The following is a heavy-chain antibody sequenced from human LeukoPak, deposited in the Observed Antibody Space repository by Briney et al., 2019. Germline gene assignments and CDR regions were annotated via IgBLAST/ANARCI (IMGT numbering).Heavy chain of an antibody. D-gene: IGHD3-22*01. J-gene: IGHJ4*02. V-gene: IGHV3-23*01. Sequence: GGSLRLSCTATGFTFSSLAMHWVRQAPGKGLEWVSGISGSGDATYYADSVRGRFTVSRDNSKNTLYLQMSSLRAEDTALYFCARVLSIGFHYDYWGPGTLVTVSS. CDR3: ARVLSIGFHYDY. CDR2: ISGSGDAT. CDR1: GFTFSSLA.